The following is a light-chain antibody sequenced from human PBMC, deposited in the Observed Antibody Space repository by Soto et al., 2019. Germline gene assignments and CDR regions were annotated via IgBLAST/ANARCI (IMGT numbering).Light chain of an antibody. CDR1: NIDVGAYNY. V-gene: IGLV2-14*03. CDR2: EVF. CDR3: CSYTTTSTFL. Sequence: QSALTQPASVSGSPGQSITISCTGTNIDVGAYNYVSWYQQHPGKVPKLMIYEVFRRPSGISDRFSGSKSGNTASLTISGLQAEDEADYYCCSYTTTSTFLFGGGTKVTVL. J-gene: IGLJ2*01.